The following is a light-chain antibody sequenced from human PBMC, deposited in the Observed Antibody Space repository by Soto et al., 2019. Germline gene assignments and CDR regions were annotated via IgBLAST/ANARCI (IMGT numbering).Light chain of an antibody. CDR3: QQYGNSPWT. Sequence: EIGLTQSPGTLSLSPGQRATLSSRASHSVSSTYLAWYQQKPGQAPRLLIYGASSRATGIPDRFSGSGSGTDFTLTISRLEPEDFAVYYCQQYGNSPWTFGQGTKVDIK. CDR1: HSVSSTY. V-gene: IGKV3-20*01. J-gene: IGKJ1*01. CDR2: GAS.